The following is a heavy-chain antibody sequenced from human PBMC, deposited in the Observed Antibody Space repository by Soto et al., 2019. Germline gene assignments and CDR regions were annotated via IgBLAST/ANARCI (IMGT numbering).Heavy chain of an antibody. CDR1: GGSISSAGYY. CDR2: IYYSGGT. D-gene: IGHD3-3*01. J-gene: IGHJ4*02. V-gene: IGHV4-31*03. Sequence: QVQLQESGPGLVKPSQTLSLTCTVSGGSISSAGYYWSWIRQHPGKGLGWIGYIYYSGGTYYNPSLTSRVTISVETSKTQFSLKLSSVTDADTAVYYCARDGGVVIDYWGQGTLVTVSS. CDR3: ARDGGVVIDY.